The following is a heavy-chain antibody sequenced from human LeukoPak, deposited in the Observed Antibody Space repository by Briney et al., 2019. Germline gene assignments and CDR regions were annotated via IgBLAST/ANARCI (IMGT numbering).Heavy chain of an antibody. CDR2: ISGSGT. J-gene: IGHJ4*02. D-gene: IGHD4-11*01. CDR3: AKSRTTVDY. V-gene: IGHV3-23*01. Sequence: GGSLRLSCATSGFTFRSYAMIWVRQAPERGLQWVSGISGSGTYYADFAKGRFTISRDNSKNTLYLQMNNLRAEDTAVYYCAKSRTTVDYWGQGTLVTVSS. CDR1: GFTFRSYA.